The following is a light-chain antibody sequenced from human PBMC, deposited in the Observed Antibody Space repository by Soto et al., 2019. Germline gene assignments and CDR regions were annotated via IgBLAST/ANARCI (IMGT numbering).Light chain of an antibody. CDR3: QQYNNWPQT. CDR2: GAS. J-gene: IGKJ1*01. CDR1: QSVSSY. Sequence: EIVLTQSLATLSLSPGERATLSCRASQSVSSYLAWYQQKPGQAPRLLIYGASTRATGIPARFSGSGSGTEFTLTISSLQSEDFAEYHCQQYNNWPQTFGQGNKGDIK. V-gene: IGKV3-15*01.